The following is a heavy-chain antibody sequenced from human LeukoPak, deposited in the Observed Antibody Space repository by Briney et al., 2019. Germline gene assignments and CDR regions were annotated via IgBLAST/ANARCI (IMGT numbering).Heavy chain of an antibody. J-gene: IGHJ4*02. Sequence: SETLSLTCAVYGGSFSGYYLSWVRQPPGKGLEWIGEINHSGSTNYNPSIASRATISVDTSKNQFSMKLSSVTAAGTAVYYWARGRDGYNYLKEVKYYFDYWGQGTLVTVSS. CDR2: INHSGST. V-gene: IGHV4-34*01. CDR1: GGSFSGYY. CDR3: ARGRDGYNYLKEVKYYFDY. D-gene: IGHD5-24*01.